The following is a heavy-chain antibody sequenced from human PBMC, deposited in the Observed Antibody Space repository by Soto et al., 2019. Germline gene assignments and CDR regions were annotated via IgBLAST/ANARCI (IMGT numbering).Heavy chain of an antibody. D-gene: IGHD3-10*01. V-gene: IGHV1-2*04. CDR3: ARAPEPRITMVRGVIISWTPYMDV. CDR1: GYTFTGYY. Sequence: ASVKVSCKASGYTFTGYYMHWVRQAPGQGLEWMGWINPNSGGTNYAQKFQGWVTMTRDTSISTAYMELSRLRSDDTAVYYCARAPEPRITMVRGVIISWTPYMDVWGKGTTVTVSS. J-gene: IGHJ6*03. CDR2: INPNSGGT.